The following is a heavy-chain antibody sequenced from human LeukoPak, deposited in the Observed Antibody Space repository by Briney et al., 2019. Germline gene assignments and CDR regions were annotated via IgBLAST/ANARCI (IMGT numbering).Heavy chain of an antibody. Sequence: SVTVSCTASGGTFSSYATSWVRQAPGQGLEWMGGIIPIFGTANYAQKFQGRVTITADESTSTAYMELSSLRSEDTAVYYCARDAPGLGVNWFDPWGQGTLVTVSS. CDR2: IIPIFGTA. CDR3: ARDAPGLGVNWFDP. V-gene: IGHV1-69*13. J-gene: IGHJ5*02. D-gene: IGHD1-26*01. CDR1: GGTFSSYA.